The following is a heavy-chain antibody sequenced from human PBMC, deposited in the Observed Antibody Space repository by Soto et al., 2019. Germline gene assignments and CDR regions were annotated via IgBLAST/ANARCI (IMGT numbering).Heavy chain of an antibody. D-gene: IGHD6-13*01. CDR3: ATGAAAETYYYYYYMDV. J-gene: IGHJ6*03. CDR2: IYYSGST. Sequence: SETLSLTCAVYGGSFSGYYWSWIRQPPGKGLEWIGYIYYSGSTNYNPSLKSRVTISVDTSKNQFSLKLSSVTAADTAVYYCATGAAAETYYYYYYMDVWGKGTTVTVSS. CDR1: GGSFSGYY. V-gene: IGHV4-59*08.